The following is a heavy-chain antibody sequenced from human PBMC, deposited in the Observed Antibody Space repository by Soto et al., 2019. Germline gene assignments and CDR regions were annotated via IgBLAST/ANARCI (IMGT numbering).Heavy chain of an antibody. J-gene: IGHJ3*01. CDR1: SGSISSSNW. Sequence: PSETLSLTCAVSSGSISSSNWWSWVRQPPGKGLEWIGEIYHSGSTNYNPSLKSRVTISVDTSKNQFSLKVSSVTPADTAVYYCARENFGVTIHDAFDLWGQGKMVTVSS. CDR3: ARENFGVTIHDAFDL. V-gene: IGHV4-4*02. CDR2: IYHSGST. D-gene: IGHD2-8*01.